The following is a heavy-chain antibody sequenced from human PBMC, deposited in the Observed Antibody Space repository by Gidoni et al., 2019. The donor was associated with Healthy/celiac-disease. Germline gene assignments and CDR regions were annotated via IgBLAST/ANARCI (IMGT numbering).Heavy chain of an antibody. CDR3: AKDLETLNCSSTSCRLPSGMDV. CDR2: ISYDGSKK. D-gene: IGHD2-2*01. J-gene: IGHJ6*02. CDR1: GFTFSTCA. Sequence: QVQLVESGGGGLQPGRSLGLSCTASGFTFSTCAMHWVRQAPGKGLEWVAVISYDGSKKYYADSVKGRFTISRDNSKNTLYLQMNSLRAEDTAVYYCAKDLETLNCSSTSCRLPSGMDVWGQGTTVTVSS. V-gene: IGHV3-30*18.